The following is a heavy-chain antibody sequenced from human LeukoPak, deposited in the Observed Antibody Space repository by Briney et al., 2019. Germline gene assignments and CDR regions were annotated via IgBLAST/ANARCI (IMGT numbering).Heavy chain of an antibody. D-gene: IGHD5-24*01. Sequence: GGSLRLSCAASGFTFSNYWMTWVRQAPGKGLEWVANIKEDGSEKYYVDSVKGRFTISRDNAKNSLYLQMNSLRAEDTAVYYCARVLRDGYHWDYWGQGTLVTVSS. V-gene: IGHV3-7*01. CDR2: IKEDGSEK. CDR3: ARVLRDGYHWDY. J-gene: IGHJ4*02. CDR1: GFTFSNYW.